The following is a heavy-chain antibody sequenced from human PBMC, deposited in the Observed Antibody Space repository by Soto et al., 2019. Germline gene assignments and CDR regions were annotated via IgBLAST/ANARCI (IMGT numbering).Heavy chain of an antibody. V-gene: IGHV3-48*03. CDR3: ARESGPNYYDSSGPTLDAFDI. Sequence: EVQLVESGGGLVQPGGSLRLSCAASGFTFSSYEMNWVRQAPGKGLEWVSYISSSGSTIYYADSVKGRFTISRDNAKNSLYLQMNSLRAEDTAVYYCARESGPNYYDSSGPTLDAFDIWGQGTMVTVSS. CDR2: ISSSGSTI. D-gene: IGHD3-22*01. CDR1: GFTFSSYE. J-gene: IGHJ3*02.